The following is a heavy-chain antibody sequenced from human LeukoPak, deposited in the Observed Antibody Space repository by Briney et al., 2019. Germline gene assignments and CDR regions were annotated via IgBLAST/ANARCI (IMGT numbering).Heavy chain of an antibody. Sequence: GESLKISCKGSGYSFTTYWIGWVRQMPGKGLECMGIIYPGDSDTTYSPSFQGQVTISADKSINTAYLQWSSLKASDTAMYFCARQGYCSGGSCLPDDAFDIWGQGTMVTVSS. CDR3: ARQGYCSGGSCLPDDAFDI. V-gene: IGHV5-51*01. CDR1: GYSFTTYW. J-gene: IGHJ3*02. D-gene: IGHD2-15*01. CDR2: IYPGDSDT.